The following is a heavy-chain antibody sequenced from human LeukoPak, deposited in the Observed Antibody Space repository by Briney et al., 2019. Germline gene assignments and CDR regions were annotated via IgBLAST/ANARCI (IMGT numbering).Heavy chain of an antibody. D-gene: IGHD3-10*01. J-gene: IGHJ4*02. CDR2: ISAYNGNT. CDR3: ARALSRGFGELFSGFDY. Sequence: ASVKVSCKASGYTFTSYVISWVRQAPGQGLEWMGWISAYNGNTNYAQKLQGRVTMTTDTSTSTAYMELRSLRSDDTAVYYCARALSRGFGELFSGFDYWGQGTLVTVSS. V-gene: IGHV1-18*01. CDR1: GYTFTSYV.